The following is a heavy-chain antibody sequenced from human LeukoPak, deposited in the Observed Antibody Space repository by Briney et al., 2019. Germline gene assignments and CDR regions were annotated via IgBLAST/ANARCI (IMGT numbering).Heavy chain of an antibody. CDR1: GGSISSYY. J-gene: IGHJ3*02. CDR2: IYYSGST. CDR3: AREANAFDI. V-gene: IGHV4-59*01. Sequence: SETLSLTCTVSGGSISSYYWSWIRQPPGKGLEWIGYIYYSGSTNYNPSLKSRVTISVDTSKNQFSLKLSSWTAADTAVYYCAREANAFDIWGQGTMVTVSS.